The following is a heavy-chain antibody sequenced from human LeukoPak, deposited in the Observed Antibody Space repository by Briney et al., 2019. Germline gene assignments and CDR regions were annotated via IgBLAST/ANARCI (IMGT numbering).Heavy chain of an antibody. Sequence: PSETLSLTCTVSGGSISSYYWSWIRQPPGKGLEWIGYIYYSGSTNYNPSLKSRVTISVDTSKNQFSLKLSSVTAADTVVYYCASSSWYGKLDYWGQGTLSPSPQ. CDR2: IYYSGST. CDR1: GGSISSYY. CDR3: ASSSWYGKLDY. J-gene: IGHJ4*02. V-gene: IGHV4-59*08. D-gene: IGHD6-13*01.